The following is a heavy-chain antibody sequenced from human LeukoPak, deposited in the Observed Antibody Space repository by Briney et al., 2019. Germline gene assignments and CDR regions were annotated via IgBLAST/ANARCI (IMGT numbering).Heavy chain of an antibody. Sequence: TGGSLRLSCAASGLTFNEIWMTWVRQAPGKGLEGVGRVKSKNDGGTIDYAAAVKGKFIISRDDSKNMLYLQMNSLKTEDTAMYYCTTPDSRGSGSKWSLNHWGQGTPVTVSS. CDR3: TTPDSRGSGSKWSLNH. CDR1: GLTFNEIW. D-gene: IGHD3-22*01. CDR2: VKSKNDGGTI. V-gene: IGHV3-15*01. J-gene: IGHJ4*02.